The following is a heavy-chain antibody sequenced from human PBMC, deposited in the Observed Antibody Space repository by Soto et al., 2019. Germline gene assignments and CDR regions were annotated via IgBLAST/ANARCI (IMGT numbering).Heavy chain of an antibody. D-gene: IGHD3-9*01. CDR3: AKGGYYDILTGYYGDAFDI. Sequence: GGSLRLSCAASGFTFSSYGMHWVRQAPGKGLEWVAVISYDGSNKYYADSVKGRFTISRDNSKNTLYLQMNSLRAEDTAVYYCAKGGYYDILTGYYGDAFDIWGQGTMVTVSS. CDR2: ISYDGSNK. V-gene: IGHV3-30*18. CDR1: GFTFSSYG. J-gene: IGHJ3*02.